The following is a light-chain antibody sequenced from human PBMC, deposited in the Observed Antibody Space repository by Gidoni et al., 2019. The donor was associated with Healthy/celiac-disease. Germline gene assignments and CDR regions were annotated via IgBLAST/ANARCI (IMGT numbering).Light chain of an antibody. J-gene: IGKJ2*01. CDR1: QSVSSN. CDR3: QQYNNWPSYT. CDR2: GAS. Sequence: EIVLTQSPATLSVYPGERATLSCTASQSVSSNLAWYQQKPCQAPRLLIYGASTRATGIPARFSGSGSGTEFTLTISSLQSEYFAVYYCQQYNNWPSYTFGQGTKLEIK. V-gene: IGKV3-15*01.